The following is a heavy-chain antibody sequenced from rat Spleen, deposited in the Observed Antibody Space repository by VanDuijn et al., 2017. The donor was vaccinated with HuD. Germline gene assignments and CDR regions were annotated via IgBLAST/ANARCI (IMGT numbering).Heavy chain of an antibody. Sequence: EVQLVESDGGLVQPGRSLKLSCAASGFTFSDYYMAWVRQAPTKGLEWVATISTGGGNTYYRDSVKGRFTISRDNAKSTLYLQMDSLRSEDTATYYCARRGGSYYYDWYFDYWGQGVMVTVSS. CDR1: GFTFSDYY. CDR2: ISTGGGNT. V-gene: IGHV5-25*01. D-gene: IGHD1-12*02. CDR3: ARRGGSYYYDWYFDY. J-gene: IGHJ2*01.